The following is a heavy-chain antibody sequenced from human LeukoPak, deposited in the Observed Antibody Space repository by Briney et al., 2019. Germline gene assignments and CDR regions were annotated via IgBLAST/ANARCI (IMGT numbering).Heavy chain of an antibody. J-gene: IGHJ4*02. CDR3: ARGPYYYGSGSYYEYYFDY. CDR2: INPNSGGT. Sequence: ASVKASRKASGYTFTGYYMHWVRQAPGQGLEWMGWINPNSGGTNYAQKFQGRVTMTRDTSISTAYMELSRLRSDDTAVYYCARGPYYYGSGSYYEYYFDYWGQGTLVTVSS. D-gene: IGHD3-10*01. CDR1: GYTFTGYY. V-gene: IGHV1-2*02.